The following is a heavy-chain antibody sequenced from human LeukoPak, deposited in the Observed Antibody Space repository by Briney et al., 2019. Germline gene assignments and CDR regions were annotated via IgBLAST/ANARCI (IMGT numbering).Heavy chain of an antibody. CDR2: IHFSGST. CDR3: ARDSPLRIAAGSYYYMDV. J-gene: IGHJ6*03. V-gene: IGHV4-59*01. Sequence: PSETLSLTCSVSGGSISSYYWSWIRQPPGKGLEWIGYIHFSGSTNYNSSLKSRVTISVDTSKNQFSLKLSSVTAADTAVYYCARDSPLRIAAGSYYYMDVWGKGTTVTISS. D-gene: IGHD6-13*01. CDR1: GGSISSYY.